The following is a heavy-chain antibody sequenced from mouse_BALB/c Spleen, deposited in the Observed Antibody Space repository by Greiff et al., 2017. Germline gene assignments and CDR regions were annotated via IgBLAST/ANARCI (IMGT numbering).Heavy chain of an antibody. V-gene: IGHV3-2*02. CDR3: ARVDYGSPWFAY. CDR2: ISYSGST. CDR1: GYSITSDYA. Sequence: EVKLQESGPGLVKPSQSLSLTCTVTGYSITSDYAWNWIRQFPGNKLEWMGYISYSGSTSYNPSLKSRISITRDTSKNQFFLQLNSVTTEDTATYYCARVDYGSPWFAYWGQGTLVTGSA. J-gene: IGHJ3*01. D-gene: IGHD1-1*01.